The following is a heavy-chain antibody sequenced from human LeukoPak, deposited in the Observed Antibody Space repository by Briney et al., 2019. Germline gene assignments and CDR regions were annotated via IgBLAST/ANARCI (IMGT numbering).Heavy chain of an antibody. CDR3: ARDLVHHRLLGTGYNWFDP. Sequence: EASVKVSCKASGYTFTNHYMHWVRQAPGQGLRWMGWINTYNGNTIYAQKFQGRVTMTTDTSTSTAYIELRSLRSDDTAVYYCARDLVHHRLLGTGYNWFDPWGQGTLVTVSS. CDR1: GYTFTNHY. J-gene: IGHJ5*02. CDR2: INTYNGNT. V-gene: IGHV1-18*04. D-gene: IGHD3-9*01.